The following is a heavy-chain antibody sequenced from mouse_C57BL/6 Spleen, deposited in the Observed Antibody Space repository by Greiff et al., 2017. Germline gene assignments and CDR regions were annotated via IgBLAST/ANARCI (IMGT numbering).Heavy chain of an antibody. V-gene: IGHV1-82*01. Sequence: QVQLKESGPELVKPGASVKISCKASGYAFSSSWMNWVKQRPGKGLEWIGRIYPGDGDTNYNGKFKGKATLTADKSSSTAYMQLSSLTSEDSAVSFCARAAQSKGFDYWGQGTTLTVSS. CDR2: IYPGDGDT. J-gene: IGHJ2*01. CDR3: ARAAQSKGFDY. D-gene: IGHD3-2*02. CDR1: GYAFSSSW.